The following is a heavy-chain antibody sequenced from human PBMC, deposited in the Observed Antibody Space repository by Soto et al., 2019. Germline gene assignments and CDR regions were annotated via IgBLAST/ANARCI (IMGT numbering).Heavy chain of an antibody. CDR2: ISGSGGST. CDR3: SKDHYYGSGYISEFSDY. V-gene: IGHV3-23*01. D-gene: IGHD3-10*01. J-gene: IGHJ4*02. CDR1: GFTFSSYA. Sequence: GGSLRLSCAASGFTFSSYAMSWVRQAPGKGLEWVSAISGSGGSTYYADSVKGRFTISRDNSKNTLYLQMNSLRAEDTAVYYFSKDHYYGSGYISEFSDYWGQGTLVTVSS.